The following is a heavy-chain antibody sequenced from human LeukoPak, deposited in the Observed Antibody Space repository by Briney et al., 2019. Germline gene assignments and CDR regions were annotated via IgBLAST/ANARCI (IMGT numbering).Heavy chain of an antibody. CDR2: IYYSGST. V-gene: IGHV4-39*07. Sequence: SETLSLTCTVSGGSISSSSYYWGWIRQPPGKGLEWIGSIYYSGSTYYNPSLKSRVTISVDTSKNQFSLKLSSVTAADTAVYYCAMGPSSSWYYYYYYMDVWGKGTTVTVSS. J-gene: IGHJ6*03. CDR3: AMGPSSSWYYYYYYMDV. CDR1: GGSISSSSYY. D-gene: IGHD6-13*01.